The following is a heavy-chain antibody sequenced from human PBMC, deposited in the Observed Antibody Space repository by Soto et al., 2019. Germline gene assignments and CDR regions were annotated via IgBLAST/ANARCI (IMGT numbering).Heavy chain of an antibody. CDR2: ISYDESNK. CDR3: AKQRGYTYGPGPFNY. D-gene: IGHD5-18*01. CDR1: GFTFSSYG. V-gene: IGHV3-30*18. J-gene: IGHJ4*02. Sequence: QVQLVESGGGVVQPGRSLRLSCAASGFTFSSYGMHWVRQAPGKGLEWVALISYDESNKDYADSVKGRFTISRDNSKNPLYLQMNSLRAEDTAVYYCAKQRGYTYGPGPFNYWGQGTLVTVSS.